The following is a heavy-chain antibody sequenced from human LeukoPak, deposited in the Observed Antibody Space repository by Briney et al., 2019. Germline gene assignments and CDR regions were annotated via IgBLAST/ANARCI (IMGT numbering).Heavy chain of an antibody. Sequence: ASVKVSCKASGGTFSSYAISWVRQAPAQGLEWMGWMNPNSGNTGYAQKFQGRVTMTRNTSISTAYMELSSLRSEDTAVYYCARGAAAGFDAFDIWGQGTTVTVSS. CDR1: GGTFSSYA. CDR3: ARGAAAGFDAFDI. V-gene: IGHV1-8*02. J-gene: IGHJ3*02. D-gene: IGHD6-13*01. CDR2: MNPNSGNT.